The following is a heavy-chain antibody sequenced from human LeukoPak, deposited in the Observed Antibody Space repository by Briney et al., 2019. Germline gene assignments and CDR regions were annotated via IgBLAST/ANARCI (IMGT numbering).Heavy chain of an antibody. CDR3: ARAGNIAVAERDWFDP. J-gene: IGHJ5*02. CDR1: GYTITNNY. V-gene: IGHV1-2*02. Sequence: AASVKVSCKASGYTITNNYMHWVRQAPGQGLEWRGVSNPSGTGTSYAQKFQGRVTMTRDTSISTAYMELSRLRSDDTAVYYCARAGNIAVAERDWFDPWGQGTLVTVSS. D-gene: IGHD6-19*01. CDR2: SNPSGTGT.